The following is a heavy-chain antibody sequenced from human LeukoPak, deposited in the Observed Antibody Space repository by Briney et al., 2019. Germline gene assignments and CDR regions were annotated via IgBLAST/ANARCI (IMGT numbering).Heavy chain of an antibody. Sequence: SETLSLTCAVSDASIFTNNWWSWVRQPPGKGLEWIGQIFHSGSTSYSPSLKSRVTISLDQSKNQFSLKLTSVTAADTAVYYCARRRSGYYLNYYYYYMDVWGKGTTVTVSS. CDR3: ARRRSGYYLNYYYYYMDV. CDR2: IFHSGST. V-gene: IGHV4-4*02. D-gene: IGHD3-3*01. J-gene: IGHJ6*03. CDR1: DASIFTNNW.